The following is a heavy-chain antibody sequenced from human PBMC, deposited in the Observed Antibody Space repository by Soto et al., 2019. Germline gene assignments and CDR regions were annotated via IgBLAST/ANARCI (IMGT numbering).Heavy chain of an antibody. CDR3: AREGGIVVVPAAIYAFDI. Sequence: PSQTLSLTCAISGDSVSSNSAAWNWIRQSPSRGLEWLGRTYYRYKWYNDYAVSVKRRITINPDTSKNHFSLQLNSVTPEDTAVYYCAREGGIVVVPAAIYAFDIWGQGTMVTVSS. CDR1: GDSVSSNSAA. CDR2: TYYRYKWYN. J-gene: IGHJ3*02. V-gene: IGHV6-1*01. D-gene: IGHD2-2*02.